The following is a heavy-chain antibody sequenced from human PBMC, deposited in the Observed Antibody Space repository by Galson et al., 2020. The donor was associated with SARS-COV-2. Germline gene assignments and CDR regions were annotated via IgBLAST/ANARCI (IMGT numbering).Heavy chain of an antibody. J-gene: IGHJ4*02. CDR3: ARGGEWELPYYFDY. CDR2: ISSDGSNS. CDR1: GFTFSNYV. V-gene: IGHV3-30*04. D-gene: IGHD1-26*01. Sequence: RGSLRHSCAASGFTFSNYVMHWLHQAPGKGPAWVAVISSDGSNSFYADSLKGRFTISRDNSKSTLYLQMNSLRAEDTAVYYCARGGEWELPYYFDYWGQGTLVTVSS.